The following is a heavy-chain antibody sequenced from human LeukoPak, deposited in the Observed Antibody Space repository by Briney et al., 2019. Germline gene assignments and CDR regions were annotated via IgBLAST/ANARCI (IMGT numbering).Heavy chain of an antibody. Sequence: SAVKVSCKASGGTFSGYAISWVRQAPGQGLEWMGGIIPIFGTANYAQKFQARVKITADESTITAYMELSSLRSDDTAVYYCARAQGRSGYDFPLIFDYWGQGTLVTVSS. CDR1: GGTFSGYA. J-gene: IGHJ4*02. D-gene: IGHD5-12*01. CDR3: ARAQGRSGYDFPLIFDY. V-gene: IGHV1-69*13. CDR2: IIPIFGTA.